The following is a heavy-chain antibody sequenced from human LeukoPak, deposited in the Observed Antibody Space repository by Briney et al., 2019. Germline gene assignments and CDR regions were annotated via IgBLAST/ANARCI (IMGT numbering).Heavy chain of an antibody. V-gene: IGHV3-30-3*01. CDR1: GFTFSSYA. CDR2: ISYDGSNK. Sequence: GGSLRLSCAASGFTFSSYAMSRVRQAPGKGLEWVAVISYDGSNKYYADSVKGRFTISRDNSKNTLFLQMNSLRPEDTAVYYCAKDRNVGLDAIDVWGQGTLVTVSS. J-gene: IGHJ3*01. D-gene: IGHD3-10*02. CDR3: AKDRNVGLDAIDV.